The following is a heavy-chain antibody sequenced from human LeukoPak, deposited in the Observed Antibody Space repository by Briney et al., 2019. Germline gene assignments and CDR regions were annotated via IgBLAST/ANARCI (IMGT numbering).Heavy chain of an antibody. CDR3: AIDLSGWFSNYYYNMDV. Sequence: ASVKVSCKASGYTFTSYGISWVRQPPGQGLEWMGWISAYNGNTNYAHKLQGRVTMTTDTSTSKAYMELRSLRSDDTAMYYCAIDLSGWFSNYYYNMDVWGKGTTVTVSS. D-gene: IGHD6-19*01. V-gene: IGHV1-18*01. J-gene: IGHJ6*03. CDR2: ISAYNGNT. CDR1: GYTFTSYG.